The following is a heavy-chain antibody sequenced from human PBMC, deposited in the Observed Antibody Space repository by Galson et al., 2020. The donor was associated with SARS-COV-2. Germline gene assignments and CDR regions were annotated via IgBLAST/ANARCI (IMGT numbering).Heavy chain of an antibody. V-gene: IGHV2-70*17. Sequence: SGPTLVKPTETLTLTCTFSGFSLRTQGMCVSWIRQPPGKALEWLAHIDWDDDKFYRTSLKTRLTISEDTSKNQVVLTMTNMDPSDTATYYCARSEGGDFFDYWGQGTLVTVSS. D-gene: IGHD1-26*01. J-gene: IGHJ4*02. CDR1: GFSLRTQGMC. CDR3: ARSEGGDFFDY. CDR2: IDWDDDK.